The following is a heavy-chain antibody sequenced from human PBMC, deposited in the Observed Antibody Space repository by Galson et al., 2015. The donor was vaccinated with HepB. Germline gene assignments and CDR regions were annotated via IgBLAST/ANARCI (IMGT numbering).Heavy chain of an antibody. J-gene: IGHJ4*02. D-gene: IGHD3-16*01. CDR1: GYTFSSYG. CDR3: ARGGDLYGYFDY. CDR2: ISVYTGNK. Sequence: SVKVSCKASGYTFSSYGISWLRQAPGQGLEWMGWISVYTGNKNHAQKFQGRVTMTTDTSTSTAYMELRSLRTDDSAVYYCARGGDLYGYFDYWGQGTLLTVSS. V-gene: IGHV1-18*04.